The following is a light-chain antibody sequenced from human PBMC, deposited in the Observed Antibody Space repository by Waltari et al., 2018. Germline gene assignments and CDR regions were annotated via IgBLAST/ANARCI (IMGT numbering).Light chain of an antibody. CDR3: QHYNTLPLT. CDR2: VAS. J-gene: IGKJ1*01. Sequence: IQMTQSPATLSLSPGDRATISCRASQSISSYLAWYQQKPGQAPKLLIYVASTLATGIPARFRGSGSGTDFTLTISRLEPGDFAVYYCQHYNTLPLTFGQGTKVEIK. CDR1: QSISSY. V-gene: IGKV3D-15*01.